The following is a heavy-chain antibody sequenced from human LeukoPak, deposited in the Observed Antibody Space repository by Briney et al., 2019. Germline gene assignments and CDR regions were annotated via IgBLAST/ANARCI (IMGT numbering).Heavy chain of an antibody. CDR1: GGSFCRYA. V-gene: IGHV1-69*13. CDR2: IIPIFGTA. CDR3: ARDPHSSGSINWFDP. D-gene: IGHD3-22*01. Sequence: ASVKVSCKAPGGSFCRYAISWVRQAPGQGLEWMGGIIPIFGTANYAQKFQGRVTITADESTSTAYMELSSLRSEDTAVYYCARDPHSSGSINWFDPWGQGTLVTVSS. J-gene: IGHJ5*02.